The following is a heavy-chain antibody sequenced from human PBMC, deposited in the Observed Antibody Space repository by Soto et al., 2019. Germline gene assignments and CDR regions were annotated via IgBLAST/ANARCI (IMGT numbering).Heavy chain of an antibody. CDR3: GRGRSGQIVVFY. D-gene: IGHD1-26*01. V-gene: IGHV1-2*02. CDR2: IGPESGAT. CDR1: GYTYTGHY. Sequence: ASVKVSFKASGYTYTGHYIHWLRHAPEQGPEWMGEIGPESGATRYAQKFQGRVTMTRDTSITTVYMELKNLSPDDTAVYYCGRGRSGQIVVFYWGQGTPVTVSS. J-gene: IGHJ4*02.